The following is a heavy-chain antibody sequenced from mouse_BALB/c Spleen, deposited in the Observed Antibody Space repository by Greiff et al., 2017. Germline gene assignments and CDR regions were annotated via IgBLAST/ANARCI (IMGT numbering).Heavy chain of an antibody. CDR3: ARSLYGYPDY. D-gene: IGHD2-2*01. CDR1: GYTFTDYY. Sequence: EVQLQQSGPELVKPGASVKMSCKASGYTFTDYYMDWVKQSHGESFEWIGRVNPYNGGTSYNQKFKGKATLTVDKSSSTAYMELNSLTSEDSAVYYCARSLYGYPDYWGQGTTLTVAS. V-gene: IGHV1-19*01. J-gene: IGHJ2*01. CDR2: VNPYNGGT.